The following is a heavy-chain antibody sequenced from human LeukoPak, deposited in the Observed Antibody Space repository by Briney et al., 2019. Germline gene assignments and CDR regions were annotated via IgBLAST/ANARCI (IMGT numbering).Heavy chain of an antibody. Sequence: SETLSLTCAAYGGSFSGYYWSWIRQPPGKGLEWIGEINHSGSTNYNPSLKSRVTISVDTSKNQFSLKLSSVTAADTAVYYCARGASGLFFDYWGQGTLVTVSS. V-gene: IGHV4-34*01. D-gene: IGHD3-10*01. CDR1: GGSFSGYY. CDR3: ARGASGLFFDY. J-gene: IGHJ4*02. CDR2: INHSGST.